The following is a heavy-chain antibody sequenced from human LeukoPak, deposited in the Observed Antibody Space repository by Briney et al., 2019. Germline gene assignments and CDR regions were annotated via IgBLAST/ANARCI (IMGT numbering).Heavy chain of an antibody. CDR2: ISSSSSTI. D-gene: IGHD2-2*01. V-gene: IGHV3-48*01. Sequence: GGSLRLSCAASGFTFSSYSTNWVRQAPGKGLEWVSYISSSSSTIYYADSVKGRFTISRDNAKNSLYLQMNSLRAEDTAVYYCANFLTIVVVPARAPMDVWGKGTTVTVSS. CDR1: GFTFSSYS. CDR3: ANFLTIVVVPARAPMDV. J-gene: IGHJ6*03.